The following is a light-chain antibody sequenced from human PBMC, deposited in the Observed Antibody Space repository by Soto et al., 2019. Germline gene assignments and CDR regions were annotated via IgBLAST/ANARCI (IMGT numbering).Light chain of an antibody. V-gene: IGKV1-5*03. J-gene: IGKJ1*01. CDR3: QQYNSYSRT. CDR2: RAS. Sequence: DIQMTQSPSTLSASVGDRVTITCRASQGISSSLAWYQQKPGKAPKLLIYRASNLQSGVPSRFSGSRSGTEFTLTITSLQPDDFATYYCQQYNSYSRTFGQGTKVEIK. CDR1: QGISSS.